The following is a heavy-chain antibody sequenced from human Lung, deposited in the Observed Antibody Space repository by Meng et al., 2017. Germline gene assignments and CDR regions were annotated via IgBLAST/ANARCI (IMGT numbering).Heavy chain of an antibody. J-gene: IGHJ4*02. D-gene: IGHD4-11*01. CDR3: ARGPTTMAHDFDY. Sequence: VQRQHCVPGMLNLSETPSLTCFGSGVSFRAYYWSWIRQPPGKGLEWIGEINHSGCPNYNPSLESRATISVDTSQNNLSLKLSSVTAADSAVYYCARGPTTMAHDFDYWGQGTLVTVSS. CDR2: INHSGCP. CDR1: GVSFRAYY. V-gene: IGHV4-34*01.